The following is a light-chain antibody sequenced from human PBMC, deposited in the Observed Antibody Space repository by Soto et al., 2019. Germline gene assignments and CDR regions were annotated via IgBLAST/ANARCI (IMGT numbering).Light chain of an antibody. Sequence: DIQMTQSPSSLSASVGDRVTITCRASQNITTYLNWYQQKAGVAPNLLIYATSNLQRGVPSRFSGSGSGTDFTLTISSLHREDFATYYCQQSYSPPFTFGGGTKMDIK. CDR3: QQSYSPPFT. CDR2: ATS. CDR1: QNITTY. V-gene: IGKV1-39*01. J-gene: IGKJ4*01.